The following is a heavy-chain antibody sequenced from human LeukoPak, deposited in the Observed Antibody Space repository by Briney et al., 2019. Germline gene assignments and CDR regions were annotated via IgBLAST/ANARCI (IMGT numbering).Heavy chain of an antibody. Sequence: GGSLRLSCAASGFTFSNNWMTWVRQAPGKGLEWVASVKKDASEKYYVDSVKGRFTISRDNAKNSLYLQMNSLRVEDTAVYYCARDPDYGDFYYFDYWGQGTLVTVSS. CDR1: GFTFSNNW. V-gene: IGHV3-7*01. J-gene: IGHJ4*02. D-gene: IGHD4-17*01. CDR3: ARDPDYGDFYYFDY. CDR2: VKKDASEK.